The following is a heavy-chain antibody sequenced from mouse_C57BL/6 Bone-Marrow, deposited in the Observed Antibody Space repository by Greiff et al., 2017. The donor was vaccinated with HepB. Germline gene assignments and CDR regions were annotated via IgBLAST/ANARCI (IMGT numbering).Heavy chain of an antibody. CDR2: SRNKANDYTT. Sequence: EVKLVESGGGLVQSGRSLRLSCATSGFTFSDFYMEWVRQAPGKGLEWIAASRNKANDYTTEYSASVKGRFIVSRDTSQSILYLQMNALRAEDTAIYYCARDFYSNWAMDYWGQGTSVTVSS. D-gene: IGHD2-5*01. CDR3: ARDFYSNWAMDY. V-gene: IGHV7-1*01. J-gene: IGHJ4*01. CDR1: GFTFSDFY.